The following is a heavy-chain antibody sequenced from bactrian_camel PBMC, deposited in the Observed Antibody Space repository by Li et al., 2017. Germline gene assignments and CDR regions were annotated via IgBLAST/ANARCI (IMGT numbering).Heavy chain of an antibody. D-gene: IGHD2*01. CDR2: SISGSGRP. V-gene: IGHV3S40*01. CDR3: AVHSGYCYGGGPEGRAGDFAY. J-gene: IGHJ6*01. Sequence: DVQLVESGGGSVLPGGSLRLSCAASGSTYSRYCMAYFRQAPGKEREGVASISGSGRPTYSDSVQGQFTISKDGAENTVYLQMSSLKPEDTATYYCAVHSGYCYGGGPEGRAGDFAYWGQGTQVTVS. CDR1: GSTYSRYC.